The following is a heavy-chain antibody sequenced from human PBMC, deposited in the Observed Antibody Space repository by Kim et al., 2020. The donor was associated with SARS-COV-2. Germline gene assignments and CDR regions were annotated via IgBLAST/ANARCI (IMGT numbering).Heavy chain of an antibody. CDR1: GGSTSSYY. Sequence: SETLSLTCTVSGGSTSSYYWSWIRQPPGKGLEWIGNIYYSGATNYNPSLKSRVTISVDTSKNQCSLKLSSVTAADTAVYYCARTIYGSGYYYYYGMDVWG. D-gene: IGHD3-10*01. J-gene: IGHJ6*01. CDR2: IYYSGAT. CDR3: ARTIYGSGYYYYYGMDV. V-gene: IGHV4-59*01.